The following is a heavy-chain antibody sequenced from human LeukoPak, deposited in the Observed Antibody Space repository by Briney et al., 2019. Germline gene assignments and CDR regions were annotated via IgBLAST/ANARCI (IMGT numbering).Heavy chain of an antibody. V-gene: IGHV3-30*12. CDR1: GLSFSSYG. CDR3: ARGPSGYHNT. D-gene: IGHD5-12*01. J-gene: IGHJ4*02. CDR2: IQYDGSNK. Sequence: GGSLRHSCAASGLSFSSYGMHWVRQAPGKGLEWVAFIQYDGSNKFYADSVKGRFTISRDNSKNTLYLQMNSLRAEDTAVYYCARGPSGYHNTGGQGTLVTVSS.